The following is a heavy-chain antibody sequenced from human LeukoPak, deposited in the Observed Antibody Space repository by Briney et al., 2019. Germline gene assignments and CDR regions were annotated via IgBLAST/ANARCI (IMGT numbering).Heavy chain of an antibody. CDR1: GGSISSYY. CDR2: IYYSGST. V-gene: IGHV4-59*08. Sequence: SETLSLTCTVSGGSISSYYWRWIRQPPGKGLEWIGYIYYSGSTNYNPSLKSRVTISVDTSKNQFSLKLSSVTAADTAVYYCARRARIAGPRGVEYWYFDLWGRGTLVTVSS. CDR3: ARRARIAGPRGVEYWYFDL. J-gene: IGHJ2*01. D-gene: IGHD6-13*01.